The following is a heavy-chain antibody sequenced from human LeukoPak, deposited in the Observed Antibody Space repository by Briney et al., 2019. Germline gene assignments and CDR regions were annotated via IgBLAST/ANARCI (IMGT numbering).Heavy chain of an antibody. CDR3: ASGHSGLLW. CDR1: GFTFSSYW. Sequence: GGSLRLSCAASGFTFSSYWMHWVRQAPGKGLVWVSRIKSDGGSITYADSVKGRFTISRDNAKNTLYLQMNSLRAEDTAVYYCASGHSGLLWWGQGTLVTVSS. V-gene: IGHV3-74*01. D-gene: IGHD5-12*01. CDR2: IKSDGGSI. J-gene: IGHJ4*02.